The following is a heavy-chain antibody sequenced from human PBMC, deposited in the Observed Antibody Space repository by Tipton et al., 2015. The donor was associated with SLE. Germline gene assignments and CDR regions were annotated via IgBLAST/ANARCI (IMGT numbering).Heavy chain of an antibody. CDR2: IYYSGST. D-gene: IGHD3-10*01. Sequence: TLSLTCTVSGGSISSYYWRWIRQPPGKGLEWIGYIYYSGSTNYNPSLKSRVTISVDTSKNQFSLKLSSVTAADTAVYYCARDPGETDAFDIWGQGTMVTVSS. CDR1: GGSISSYY. J-gene: IGHJ3*02. V-gene: IGHV4-59*01. CDR3: ARDPGETDAFDI.